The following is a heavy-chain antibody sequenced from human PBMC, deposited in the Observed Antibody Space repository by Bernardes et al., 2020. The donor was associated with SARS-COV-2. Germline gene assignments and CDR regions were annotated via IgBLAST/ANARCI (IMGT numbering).Heavy chain of an antibody. D-gene: IGHD3-3*01. CDR1: GYTFRNYY. Sequence: ASMKVSCKASGYTFRNYYIHWVRRAPGQGLEWMGAINANSGKRSDAKRFQGRVIMTRDTATDTVYMELTSLRPEDTAVYYCARDSVPATTVGSRPDRFYGLDVWGQATTVTVSS. J-gene: IGHJ6*02. V-gene: IGHV1-46*01. CDR3: ARDSVPATTVGSRPDRFYGLDV. CDR2: INANSGKR.